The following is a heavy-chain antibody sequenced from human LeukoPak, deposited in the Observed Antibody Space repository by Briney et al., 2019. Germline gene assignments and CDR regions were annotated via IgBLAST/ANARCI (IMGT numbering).Heavy chain of an antibody. CDR3: ARVASETAWLANDAFDI. V-gene: IGHV3-30*03. D-gene: IGHD6-19*01. CDR2: ISYDGSNK. J-gene: IGHJ3*02. Sequence: GGSLRLSCAASGFTFSSYGMHWVRQAPGKGLEWVAVISYDGSNKYYADSAKGRFTISRDNSKNTLYLQMNSLRAEDTAVYYCARVASETAWLANDAFDIWGQGTMVTVSS. CDR1: GFTFSSYG.